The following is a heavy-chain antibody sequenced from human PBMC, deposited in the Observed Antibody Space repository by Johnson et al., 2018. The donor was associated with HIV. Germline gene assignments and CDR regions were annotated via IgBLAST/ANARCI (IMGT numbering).Heavy chain of an antibody. J-gene: IGHJ3*02. V-gene: IGHV3-30*14. Sequence: VQLVESGGGVVQPGRSLRLSCAASGFTFSSYGMHWVRQAPGKGLEWMAVISYDGSNKYYADSVKGRFTISRENAKNSLYLQMNSLRAGDTAVYYCARGNKGYSSGWDAFDIWGQGTMVTVSS. CDR3: ARGNKGYSSGWDAFDI. CDR2: ISYDGSNK. CDR1: GFTFSSYG. D-gene: IGHD6-19*01.